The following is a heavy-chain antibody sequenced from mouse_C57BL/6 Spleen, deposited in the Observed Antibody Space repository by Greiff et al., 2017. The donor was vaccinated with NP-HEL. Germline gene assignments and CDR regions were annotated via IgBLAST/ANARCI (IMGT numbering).Heavy chain of an antibody. CDR2: ISYDGSN. Sequence: EVQLQQSGPGLVKPSQSLSLTCSVTGYSITSGYYWNWIRQFPGNKLEWMGYISYDGSNNYNPSLKNRISITRDTSKNQFFLKLNSVTTEDTATYYCASGGPLFAYWGQGTLVTVSA. V-gene: IGHV3-6*01. J-gene: IGHJ3*01. CDR3: ASGGPLFAY. CDR1: GYSITSGYY. D-gene: IGHD6-1*01.